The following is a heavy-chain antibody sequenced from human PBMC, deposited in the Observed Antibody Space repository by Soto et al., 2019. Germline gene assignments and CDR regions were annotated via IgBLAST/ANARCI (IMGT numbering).Heavy chain of an antibody. Sequence: PSETLSLTCTVSGGSISSSSYHWGWIRQPPGKGLEWIGSIYYSGTTYYNPSLKSRVAISVDTSKNQFSLKLSSVTAADTAVYYCARSISVAMDVWGQGTLVTVSS. J-gene: IGHJ4*02. CDR2: IYYSGTT. CDR3: ARSISVAMDV. D-gene: IGHD6-19*01. V-gene: IGHV4-39*01. CDR1: GGSISSSSYH.